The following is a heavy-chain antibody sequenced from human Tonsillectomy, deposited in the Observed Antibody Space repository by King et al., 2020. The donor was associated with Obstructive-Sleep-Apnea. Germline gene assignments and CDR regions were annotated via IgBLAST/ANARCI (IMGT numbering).Heavy chain of an antibody. CDR1: GGSITNYY. V-gene: IGHV4-59*08. J-gene: IGHJ4*02. CDR3: ARHRGVEDYGGYGDYFDY. CDR2: MYYSGNT. Sequence: VQLQESGPGLEKPSETLSLTCTVSGGSITNYYWSWIRQPPGKGLEWIGYMYYSGNTNFNPSLKSRVTISADTSKIQFSLRLSSVTAADTAVYYCARHRGVEDYGGYGDYFDYWGQGTLVTVSS. D-gene: IGHD5-12*01.